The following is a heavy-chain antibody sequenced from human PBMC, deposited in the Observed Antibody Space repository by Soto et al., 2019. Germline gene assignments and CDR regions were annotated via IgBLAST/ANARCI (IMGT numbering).Heavy chain of an antibody. CDR3: GKTDCSSSSCYTVDN. D-gene: IGHD2-2*02. J-gene: IGHJ4*02. Sequence: EVQVLESGGGLVQPGGSLRLSCAASGFTFSSYAMSWVRQAPGKGLGWVSNINSSGSATYHADSVKGRFTISRDNSKNTLYLKMNSLRADDTAVYYCGKTDCSSSSCYTVDNWGQGTLVTVSS. V-gene: IGHV3-23*05. CDR1: GFTFSSYA. CDR2: INSSGSAT.